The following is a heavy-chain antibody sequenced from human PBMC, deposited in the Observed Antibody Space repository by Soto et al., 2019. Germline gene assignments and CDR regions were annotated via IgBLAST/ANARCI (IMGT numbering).Heavy chain of an antibody. Sequence: GASVKVSCKASGGTFSSYAISWVRQAPGQGLEWMGGIIPISDTTNYAQKFQGRVTITADESTSTAYMELSSLRSEDTAVYYCARAGPPVDWFDPWGQGTLVTVSS. D-gene: IGHD2-15*01. CDR2: IIPISDTT. CDR1: GGTFSSYA. J-gene: IGHJ5*02. CDR3: ARAGPPVDWFDP. V-gene: IGHV1-69*13.